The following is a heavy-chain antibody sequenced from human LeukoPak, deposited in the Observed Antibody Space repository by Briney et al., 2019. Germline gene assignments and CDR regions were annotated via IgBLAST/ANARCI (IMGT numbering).Heavy chain of an antibody. CDR3: ARDTAGGDH. CDR1: GFTFSSFG. J-gene: IGHJ4*02. V-gene: IGHV3-33*01. Sequence: GRSLRLSCAASGFTFSSFGMHWVRQAPGKGLEWVADIWFDGKNEHFADSVKGRFTISRDNSKNTMYLQMNSLRAEDTAVYYCARDTAGGDHWGQGTLVTVSS. D-gene: IGHD5-18*01. CDR2: IWFDGKNE.